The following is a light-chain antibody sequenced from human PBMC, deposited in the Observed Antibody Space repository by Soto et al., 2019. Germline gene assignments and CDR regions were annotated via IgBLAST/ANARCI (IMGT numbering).Light chain of an antibody. V-gene: IGLV2-14*01. CDR3: SSYTTTSTVI. J-gene: IGLJ2*01. Sequence: QSALTQPASVSGSPGQSITISCTGTSSDIGGFNFVSWFLQHPGKAPQVIIYEVSHRPSGVSDRFSGSKSGNTASLTISGLQPEDEADYYCSSYTTTSTVIFGGGTKLTVL. CDR2: EVS. CDR1: SSDIGGFNF.